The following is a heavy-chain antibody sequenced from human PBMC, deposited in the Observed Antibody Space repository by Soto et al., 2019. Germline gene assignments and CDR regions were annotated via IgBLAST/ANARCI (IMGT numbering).Heavy chain of an antibody. V-gene: IGHV1-69*12. J-gene: IGHJ4*02. CDR1: GGTFSRYA. CDR3: ASDSITGTYGC. CDR2: IIPIFGTA. D-gene: IGHD1-7*01. Sequence: QVQLVQSGAEVKKPGSSVKVSCKASGGTFSRYAINWVRQAPGQGLEWMGGIIPIFGTATYAQKFQGRVTITARDSTSTPYIELSSLRSEDTAVYYCASDSITGTYGCWGQGTLVTVSS.